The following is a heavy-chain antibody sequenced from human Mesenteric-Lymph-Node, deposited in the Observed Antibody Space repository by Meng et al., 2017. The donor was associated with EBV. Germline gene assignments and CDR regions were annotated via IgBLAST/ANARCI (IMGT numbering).Heavy chain of an antibody. CDR1: GFSFNSGGYC. CDR3: AGCYYVNQFNY. V-gene: IGHV4-30-2*01. D-gene: IGHD3-22*01. CDR2: VHHSGLT. Sequence: GSGAGLVKPAETLALSCTASGFSFNSGGYCWSRIRQAPEKGLEWIGYVHHSGLTYANPSLDTRVITSLESSKNQFSLKLTSGTAADTVVYYCAGCYYVNQFNYWGQGTLVTVSS. J-gene: IGHJ4*02.